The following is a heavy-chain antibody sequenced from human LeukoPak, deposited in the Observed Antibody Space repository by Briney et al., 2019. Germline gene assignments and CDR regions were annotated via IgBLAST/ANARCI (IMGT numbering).Heavy chain of an antibody. CDR3: ARSSIVVVTAHSFDY. J-gene: IGHJ4*02. D-gene: IGHD2-21*02. Sequence: ASVKVSCKASGYTFTSYGNSWVRQAPGQGLEWMGWISAYNGNTNYAQKLQGRVTMTTDTSTSTAYMELRSLRSDDTAVYYCARSSIVVVTAHSFDYWGQGTLVTVSS. V-gene: IGHV1-18*01. CDR1: GYTFTSYG. CDR2: ISAYNGNT.